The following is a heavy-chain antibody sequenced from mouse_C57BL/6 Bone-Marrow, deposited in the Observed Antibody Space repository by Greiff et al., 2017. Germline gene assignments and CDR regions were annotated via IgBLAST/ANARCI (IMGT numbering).Heavy chain of an antibody. Sequence: EVQLQPSGAELVRPGASVKLSCTASGFNIKDDYMHWVKQRPEQGLEWIGWIDPENGDPEYASKFQGKATITADTSSNTAYLQLSSLTSEDTAVYYCTRGGTTVVVDYWGQGTTLTVSS. D-gene: IGHD1-1*01. J-gene: IGHJ2*01. V-gene: IGHV14-4*01. CDR2: IDPENGDP. CDR1: GFNIKDDY. CDR3: TRGGTTVVVDY.